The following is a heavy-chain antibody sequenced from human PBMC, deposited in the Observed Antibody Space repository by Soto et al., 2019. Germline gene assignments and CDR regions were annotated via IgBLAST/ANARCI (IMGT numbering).Heavy chain of an antibody. V-gene: IGHV3-53*01. CDR3: ARDTPRTPGGGMDV. J-gene: IGHJ6*02. Sequence: EVQLVESGGGLIQPGGSLRLSCAASGFTVSSNYMSWVRQAPGKGLEWVSVIYSGGSTYYADSVKGQFTISRDNSKNTLYLQMNSLRAEDTAVSYCARDTPRTPGGGMDVWGQGTTVTVSS. CDR1: GFTVSSNY. D-gene: IGHD2-15*01. CDR2: IYSGGST.